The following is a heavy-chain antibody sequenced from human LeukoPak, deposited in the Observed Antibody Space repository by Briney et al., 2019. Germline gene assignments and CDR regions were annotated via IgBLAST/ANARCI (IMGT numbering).Heavy chain of an antibody. D-gene: IGHD3-16*01. J-gene: IGHJ4*02. CDR1: GFTFSSYG. CDR3: AFLRRGAFDY. Sequence: GGSLRLSCAASGFTFSSYGMHWVRQAPGKGLEWVAAISYDGSNKYYADSVKGRFTISRDNSKNTLYLQMNSLRAEDTAVYYCAFLRRGAFDYWGQGTLVTVS. CDR2: ISYDGSNK. V-gene: IGHV3-30*03.